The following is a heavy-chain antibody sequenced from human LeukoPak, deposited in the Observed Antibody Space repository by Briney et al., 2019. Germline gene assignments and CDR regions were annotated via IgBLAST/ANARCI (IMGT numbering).Heavy chain of an antibody. CDR2: INPKSGGT. CDR3: ARPPYYNWNYRSYAFDI. D-gene: IGHD1-7*01. V-gene: IGHV1-2*02. CDR1: GYTFTDYY. Sequence: ASVKVSCKASGYTFTDYYMHWVRQAPGHGLEWMGWINPKSGGTHFAQKIQGRVTMTWDTSISTAYLELSSLRSDDTAVYYCARPPYYNWNYRSYAFDIWGQGTMVTVSS. J-gene: IGHJ3*02.